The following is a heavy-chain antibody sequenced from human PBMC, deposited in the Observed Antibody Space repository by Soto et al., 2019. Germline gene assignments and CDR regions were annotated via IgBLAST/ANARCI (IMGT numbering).Heavy chain of an antibody. V-gene: IGHV4-39*01. J-gene: IGHJ5*02. D-gene: IGHD3-9*01. CDR1: GGSISSSSYY. CDR3: ARQYYDILTGYYSVYWFDP. CDR2: IYYSGST. Sequence: QLQLQESGPGLVKPSETLSLTCTVSGGSISSSSYYWGWIRQPPGKGLEWIGSIYYSGSTYYNPSLKSRVTISVDTSKNQFSLKLSSVTAADTAVYYCARQYYDILTGYYSVYWFDPWGQGTLVTVSS.